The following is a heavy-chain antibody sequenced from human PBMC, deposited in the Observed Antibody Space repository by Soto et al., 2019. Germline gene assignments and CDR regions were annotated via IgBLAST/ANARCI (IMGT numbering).Heavy chain of an antibody. Sequence: HPGGSLRLSCAASGFTVSSNYMSWVRQAPGKGLEWVSVIYSGGSTYYADSVKGRFTISRDNSKNTLYLQMNSLRAEDTAVYYCARGRGSSGWYDYYYFYGMDVWGQGTTVTVSS. CDR3: ARGRGSSGWYDYYYFYGMDV. J-gene: IGHJ6*02. V-gene: IGHV3-53*01. D-gene: IGHD6-19*01. CDR2: IYSGGST. CDR1: GFTVSSNY.